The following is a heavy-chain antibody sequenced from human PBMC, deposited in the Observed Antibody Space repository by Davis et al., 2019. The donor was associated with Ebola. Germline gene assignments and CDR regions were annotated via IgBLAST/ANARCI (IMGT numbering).Heavy chain of an antibody. Sequence: PSETLSLTCTVSGGSISSYYWSWIRQPPGKGLEWIGYIYYSGSTNYNPSLKSRVAISVDTSKNQFSLQLNSVTPEDTAVYYCAREGTVAGYFVLWGRGTLVTVSS. V-gene: IGHV4-59*12. CDR3: AREGTVAGYFVL. CDR1: GGSISSYY. CDR2: IYYSGST. D-gene: IGHD6-19*01. J-gene: IGHJ2*01.